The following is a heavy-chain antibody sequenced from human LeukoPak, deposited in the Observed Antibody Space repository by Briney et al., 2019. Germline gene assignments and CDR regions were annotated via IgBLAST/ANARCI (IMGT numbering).Heavy chain of an antibody. V-gene: IGHV2-5*01. J-gene: IGHJ5*02. D-gene: IGHD3-22*01. CDR3: AHRRLSVGTSEEITMIVENWFDP. CDR1: GFSLSTSGVG. Sequence: SGPTLVKPTQTLTLTCTFSGFSLSTSGVGVGWIRQPPGKALEWLALIYWNDDKRYSPSLKSRLTITKDTSKNQVVLTMTNMDPVDTATYYCAHRRLSVGTSEEITMIVENWFDPWGQGTLVTVSS. CDR2: IYWNDDK.